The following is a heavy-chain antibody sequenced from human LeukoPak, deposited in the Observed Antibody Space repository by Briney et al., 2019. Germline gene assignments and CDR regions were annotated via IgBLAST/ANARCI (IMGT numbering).Heavy chain of an antibody. V-gene: IGHV1-18*01. Sequence: ATVKVSCKASGYTFTSYGISWVRQAPGHGLEWMGWISAYNGNTNYAQKLQGRVTMTTDTSTSTAYMELRSLRTDDTAVYYCASKTYYYDSGGYYRTHGMDVWGQGTTVTVSS. J-gene: IGHJ6*02. CDR2: ISAYNGNT. CDR1: GYTFTSYG. D-gene: IGHD3-22*01. CDR3: ASKTYYYDSGGYYRTHGMDV.